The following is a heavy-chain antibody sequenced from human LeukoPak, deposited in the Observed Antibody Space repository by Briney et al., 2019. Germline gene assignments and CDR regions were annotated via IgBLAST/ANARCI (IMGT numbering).Heavy chain of an antibody. CDR3: ARDGAWFGELMYMDV. J-gene: IGHJ6*03. V-gene: IGHV4-4*08. CDR2: IYTSGST. D-gene: IGHD3-10*01. CDR1: GGSFSGYY. Sequence: SETLSLTCAVYGGSFSGYYWSWIRQPPGKGLEWIGRIYTSGSTNYNPSLKSRVTISVDTSKNQFSLKLSSVTAADTAVYYCARDGAWFGELMYMDVWGKGTTVTISS.